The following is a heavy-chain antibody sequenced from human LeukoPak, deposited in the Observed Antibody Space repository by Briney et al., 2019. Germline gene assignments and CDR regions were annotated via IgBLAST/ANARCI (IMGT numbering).Heavy chain of an antibody. CDR1: GYTLTELS. J-gene: IGHJ4*02. CDR2: FDLEDGET. V-gene: IGHV1-24*01. D-gene: IGHD1-26*01. CDR3: AVVGATDNYFDY. Sequence: ASVKVSCKVSGYTLTELSMHWVRQAPGKGLDWMGGFDLEDGETIYAQKFQGRVTMTEDTSTDTAYMELSSLRSEDTAVYYCAVVGATDNYFDYWGQGTLVTVSS.